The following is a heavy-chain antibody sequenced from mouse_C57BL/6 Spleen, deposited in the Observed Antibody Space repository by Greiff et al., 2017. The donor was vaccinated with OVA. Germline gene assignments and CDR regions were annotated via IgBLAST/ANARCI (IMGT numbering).Heavy chain of an antibody. CDR2: INYDGSST. CDR3: AREGDYSIYDAMYY. CDR1: GFTFSDYY. J-gene: IGHJ4*01. Sequence: EVKLMESEGGLVQPGSSMKLSCTASGFTFSDYYMAWVRQVPEKGLEWVANINYDGSSTYYLDSLKSRFIISRDNAKNILYLQMSSLKSEDTATYVSAREGDYSIYDAMYYWGQGTSVTVSS. D-gene: IGHD2-5*01. V-gene: IGHV5-16*01.